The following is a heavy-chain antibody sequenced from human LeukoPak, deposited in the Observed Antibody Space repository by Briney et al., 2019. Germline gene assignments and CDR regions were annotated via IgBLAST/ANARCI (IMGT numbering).Heavy chain of an antibody. J-gene: IGHJ6*03. CDR1: GFSCNSYN. V-gene: IGHV3-64*02. D-gene: IGHD1-1*01. CDR2: IISHDSST. Sequence: AVSLSLSCSASGFSCNSYNMDWHRQAQGQELEYVSAIISHDSSTHYADSVKVRFTSTTYNSTNTMFLQMGSLSAEDMAVYYCASVTTGATIANYYYYYLDVWGKGTTVTVAS. CDR3: ASVTTGATIANYYYYYLDV.